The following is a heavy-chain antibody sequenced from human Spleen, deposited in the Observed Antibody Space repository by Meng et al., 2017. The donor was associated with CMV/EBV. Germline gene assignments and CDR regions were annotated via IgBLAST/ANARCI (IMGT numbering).Heavy chain of an antibody. Sequence: SLKISCAASGFPFDDYAMHWVRQVPGKGLEWVSSITWNSARRGYADSVKGRFTISRDNAKNSVYLQMNGLRAEDTAVYYCARESSSSYTLDVWGQGATVTVSS. V-gene: IGHV3-9*01. CDR3: ARESSSSYTLDV. CDR1: GFPFDDYA. CDR2: ITWNSARR. D-gene: IGHD6-6*01. J-gene: IGHJ6*02.